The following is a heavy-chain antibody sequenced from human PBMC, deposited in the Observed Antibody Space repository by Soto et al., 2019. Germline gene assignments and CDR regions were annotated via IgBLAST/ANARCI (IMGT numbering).Heavy chain of an antibody. V-gene: IGHV1-69*02. CDR2: IIPILGIA. Sequence: QVQLAQSGAEVKKPGSSVKVSCKASGGTFSSYTISWVRQAPGQGLEWMGRIIPILGIANYAQKFQGRVTITADKSTSTAYMELSSLRSEDTAVYYCARAAADPWYFDYWGQGTLVTVSS. CDR1: GGTFSSYT. CDR3: ARAAADPWYFDY. D-gene: IGHD6-13*01. J-gene: IGHJ4*02.